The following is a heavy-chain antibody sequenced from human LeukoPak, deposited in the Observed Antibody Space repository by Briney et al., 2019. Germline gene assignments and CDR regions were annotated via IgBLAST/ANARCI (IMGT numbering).Heavy chain of an antibody. CDR1: GFTFSSYG. Sequence: GGSLRLSCAASGFTFSSYGMHWVRQAPGKGLEWVAFIRYDGSNKYYADSVKGRFTISRDNSKNTLYLQMNSLRAEDTAVYYCAKPYCSGTSCYTDFWGQGTLVTVSS. V-gene: IGHV3-30*02. CDR3: AKPYCSGTSCYTDF. D-gene: IGHD2-2*02. CDR2: IRYDGSNK. J-gene: IGHJ4*02.